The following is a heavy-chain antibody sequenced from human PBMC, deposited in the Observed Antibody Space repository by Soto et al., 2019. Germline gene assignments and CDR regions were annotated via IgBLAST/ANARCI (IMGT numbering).Heavy chain of an antibody. V-gene: IGHV1-24*01. D-gene: IGHD3-10*01. CDR2: FDPEDGET. Sequence: GASVKVSCKVSGYTLTELSMHWVRQAPGKGLEWMGGFDPEDGETIYAQKFQGRVTMTEDTSTDTAYMELSSLRSEDTAVYYCATGRFSESGAITMVWGDAFDIWGQGTMVTVSS. CDR1: GYTLTELS. J-gene: IGHJ3*02. CDR3: ATGRFSESGAITMVWGDAFDI.